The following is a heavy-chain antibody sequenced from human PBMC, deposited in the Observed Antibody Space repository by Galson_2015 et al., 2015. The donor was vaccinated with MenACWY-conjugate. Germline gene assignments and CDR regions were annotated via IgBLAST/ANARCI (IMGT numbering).Heavy chain of an antibody. CDR1: GFTFSSYA. CDR2: ITSSNRDV. V-gene: IGHV3-21*05. D-gene: IGHD3-16*01. J-gene: IGHJ4*02. CDR3: ARDPFFFDY. Sequence: SLRLSCAASGFTFSSYAMTWVRQAPGKGLEWVSYITSSNRDVGYADSVKGRFIISRDDAKNSLYPQMNSLRAEDTAVYYCARDPFFFDYWGQGTLVTVSS.